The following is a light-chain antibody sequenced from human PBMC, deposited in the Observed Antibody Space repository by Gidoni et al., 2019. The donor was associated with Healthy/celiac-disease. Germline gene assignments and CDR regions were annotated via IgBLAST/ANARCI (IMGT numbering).Light chain of an antibody. CDR1: QSVSSN. V-gene: IGKV3-15*01. CDR3: QQYNNWPPWT. CDR2: GAS. J-gene: IGKJ1*01. Sequence: EIVMPQSPATLSVSPGERATLSCRASQSVSSNFAGYQQKPGQAPRLLIYGASTRATGIPARLSGSWSGPEFTLTISSLQSEDFAVYYCQQYNNWPPWTFGQGTKVEIK.